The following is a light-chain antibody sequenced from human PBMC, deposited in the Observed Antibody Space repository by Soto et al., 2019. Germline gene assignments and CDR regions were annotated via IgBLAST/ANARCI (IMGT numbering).Light chain of an antibody. CDR1: QSVSSSY. CDR3: QQYGSSPLT. V-gene: IGKV3-20*01. J-gene: IGKJ4*01. CDR2: DAS. Sequence: EIVLTQSPGTLSLSPGERATLFCRASQSVSSSYLAWYQQKPGQAPRLLIYDASTRATGSPDRFSGSGSGTDFTLTISRLEPEDFAVYYCQQYGSSPLTFGGGTKVEIK.